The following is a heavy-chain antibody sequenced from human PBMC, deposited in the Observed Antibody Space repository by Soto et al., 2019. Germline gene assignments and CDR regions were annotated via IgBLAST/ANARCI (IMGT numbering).Heavy chain of an antibody. J-gene: IGHJ4*02. CDR1: GGSISSEGYY. Sequence: SETLSLTCTVSGGSISSEGYYWSWFRQLPGKGLEWIGDIYYSGTTYHNPSLRSRLTISGDASKNQFSLKLSSVTAADTALYYCARGRGYSYGTYYFDYWGQGTLVTVS. V-gene: IGHV4-31*03. CDR3: ARGRGYSYGTYYFDY. D-gene: IGHD5-18*01. CDR2: IYYSGTT.